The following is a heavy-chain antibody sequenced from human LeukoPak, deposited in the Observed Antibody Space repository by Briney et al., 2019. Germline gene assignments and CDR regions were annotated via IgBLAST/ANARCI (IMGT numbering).Heavy chain of an antibody. Sequence: GGSLRLSCVASGFTFGKYWMSWVRQAPGKGLEWVANIKLDGSEKNYVDSVKGRFTISRDNTKISLYLQMNSLRVEDTAVFYCARDQYDTWSRRGNFDSWGQGTLVIVSS. CDR2: IKLDGSEK. CDR1: GFTFGKYW. CDR3: ARDQYDTWSRRGNFDS. V-gene: IGHV3-7*03. D-gene: IGHD3-3*01. J-gene: IGHJ4*02.